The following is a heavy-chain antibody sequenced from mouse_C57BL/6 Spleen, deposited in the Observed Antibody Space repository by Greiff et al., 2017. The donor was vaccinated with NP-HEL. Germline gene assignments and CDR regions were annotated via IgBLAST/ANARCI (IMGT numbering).Heavy chain of an antibody. CDR1: GYTFTDYY. CDR2: IFPGSGST. V-gene: IGHV1-75*01. J-gene: IGHJ2*01. CDR3: ARKGYYGSSSEFDY. Sequence: VQLQQSGPELVKPGASVKISCKASGYTFTDYYINWVKQRPGQGLEWIGWIFPGSGSTYYNEKFKGKATLTVDKSSSTAYMLLSSLTSEDSAVYFCARKGYYGSSSEFDYWGQGTTLTVSS. D-gene: IGHD1-1*01.